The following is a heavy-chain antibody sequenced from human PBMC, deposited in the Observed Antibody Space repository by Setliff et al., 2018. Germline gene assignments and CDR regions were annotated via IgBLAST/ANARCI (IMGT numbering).Heavy chain of an antibody. V-gene: IGHV4-34*01. Sequence: SETLSLTCAVYGGSFSGYYWSWIRQPPGKGLEWIGEINHSGSTNYNSSLKCRVTISVDTSKNQFSLKLSSVTAADTAVYYCARGLIAAAGVWFDPWGQGTMVTVSS. D-gene: IGHD6-13*01. J-gene: IGHJ5*02. CDR1: GGSFSGYY. CDR2: INHSGST. CDR3: ARGLIAAAGVWFDP.